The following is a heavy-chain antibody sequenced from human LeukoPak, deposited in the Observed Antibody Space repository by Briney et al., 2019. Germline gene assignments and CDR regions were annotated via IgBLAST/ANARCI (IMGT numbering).Heavy chain of an antibody. CDR2: ISSSSSYI. Sequence: PGGSLRLSCAASGFTFSSYSMNWVRKAPGKGLEWVSSISSSSSYIYYSDSVKGRFTISRDNAKNSLYLQMNSLRAEDTAVYYCARRIQLWPRDYYYGMDVWGQGTTVTVSS. J-gene: IGHJ6*02. CDR1: GFTFSSYS. D-gene: IGHD5-18*01. V-gene: IGHV3-21*01. CDR3: ARRIQLWPRDYYYGMDV.